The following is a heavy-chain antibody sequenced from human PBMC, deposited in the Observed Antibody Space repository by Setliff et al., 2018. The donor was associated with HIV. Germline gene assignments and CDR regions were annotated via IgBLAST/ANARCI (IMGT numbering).Heavy chain of an antibody. CDR2: IYYSGST. CDR1: GDSISASY. D-gene: IGHD3-9*01. V-gene: IGHV4-59*01. CDR3: TKGGGLNFRWHDWFVKI. Sequence: SETVSLTCAVSGDSISASYWNWIRQFPGGGLEWIGYIYYSGSTKYNPSLKRRVTISIDKSRKYFSLKLPSVTAADTAMYFCTKGGGLNFRWHDWFVKIWGQGTPVTVSS. J-gene: IGHJ4*03.